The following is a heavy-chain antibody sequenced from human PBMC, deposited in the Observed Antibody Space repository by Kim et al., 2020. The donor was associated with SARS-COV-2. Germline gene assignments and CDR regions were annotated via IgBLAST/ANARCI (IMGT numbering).Heavy chain of an antibody. CDR3: AKVHNWNLWGGRLDY. CDR1: GFTFSSYA. D-gene: IGHD1-20*01. CDR2: ISGSGGST. J-gene: IGHJ4*02. V-gene: IGHV3-23*01. Sequence: GGSLRLSCAASGFTFSSYAMSWVRQAPGKGLEWVSAISGSGGSTYYADSVKGRFTISRDNSKNTLYLQMNSLRAEDTAVYYCAKVHNWNLWGGRLDYWGQGTLVTVSS.